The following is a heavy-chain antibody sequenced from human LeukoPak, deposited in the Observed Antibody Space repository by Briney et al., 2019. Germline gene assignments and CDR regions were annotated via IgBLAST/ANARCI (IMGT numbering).Heavy chain of an antibody. CDR3: ARGTVLMHYATFDS. V-gene: IGHV4-34*12. D-gene: IGHD2-8*01. CDR2: IIHSGRT. CDR1: GGSFSGYY. J-gene: IGHJ4*02. Sequence: PSETLSLTCAVSGGSFSGYYWTWIRQSPAKGLEWIGEIIHSGRTNYSPSLESRVTLSGDTPNNQFSLKLNSVTAADTAVYYCARGTVLMHYATFDSWGQGTLVTVSS.